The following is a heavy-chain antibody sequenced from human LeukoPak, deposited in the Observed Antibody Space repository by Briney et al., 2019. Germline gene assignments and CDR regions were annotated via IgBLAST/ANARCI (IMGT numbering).Heavy chain of an antibody. Sequence: GGSLRLSCAASGFTFSSYSMNWVRQAPGKGLEWVSSISSSSSYIYYADSVKGRFTTSRDNAKNSLYLQMNSLRAEDTAVYYCARDNRGEVVDYWGQGTLVTVSS. CDR1: GFTFSSYS. D-gene: IGHD3-10*01. CDR2: ISSSSSYI. J-gene: IGHJ4*02. V-gene: IGHV3-21*01. CDR3: ARDNRGEVVDY.